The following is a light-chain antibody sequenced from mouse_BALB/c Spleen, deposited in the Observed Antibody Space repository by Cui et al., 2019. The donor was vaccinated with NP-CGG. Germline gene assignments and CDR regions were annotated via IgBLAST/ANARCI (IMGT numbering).Light chain of an antibody. CDR1: TAAVTTSNY. J-gene: IGLJ1*01. CDR2: GTN. V-gene: IGLV1*01. CDR3: ALWYSNHWV. Sequence: QAVVTQESALTTSPGETVTLTCRSSTAAVTTSNYANWVQEKPGHLFTGLIGGTNNRVPGVPARFSGSLFGDKVALTITGAQTEDEAIYFCALWYSNHWVFGGGTKLTVL.